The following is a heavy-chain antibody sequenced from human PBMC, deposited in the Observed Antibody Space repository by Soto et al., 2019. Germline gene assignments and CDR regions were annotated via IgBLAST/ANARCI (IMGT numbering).Heavy chain of an antibody. CDR3: ARLRYYYDGSGFPYYFDY. V-gene: IGHV5-51*07. D-gene: IGHD3-22*01. Sequence: PGESLKVSCKGSENSFSSYWIGWVHQMPGKGLEWMGIIYPGDSDTRYSPSFQGQVTISADKSMNTAFLQWGSLKASDTAMYYCARLRYYYDGSGFPYYFDYWGQGTLVTVSS. J-gene: IGHJ4*02. CDR1: ENSFSSYW. CDR2: IYPGDSDT.